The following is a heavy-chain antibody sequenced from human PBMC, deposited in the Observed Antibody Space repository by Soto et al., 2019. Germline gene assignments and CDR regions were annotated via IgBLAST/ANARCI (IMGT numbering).Heavy chain of an antibody. D-gene: IGHD1-26*01. Sequence: ASVKVSCKASGYTFTTYDINWVRQATGQGLGWMGWMNPNSGNTGYAQKFQDRITLTRNTSISTAYMELSSLRSEDTAVYYCARVVPRHVLPYYYFDFWGLATLVTVSS. J-gene: IGHJ4*02. CDR3: ARVVPRHVLPYYYFDF. CDR2: MNPNSGNT. CDR1: GYTFTTYD. V-gene: IGHV1-8*01.